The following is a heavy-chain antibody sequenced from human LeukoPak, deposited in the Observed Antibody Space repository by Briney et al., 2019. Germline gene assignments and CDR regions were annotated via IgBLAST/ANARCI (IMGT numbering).Heavy chain of an antibody. CDR2: INHSGST. CDR3: ARLDVGAPGY. V-gene: IGHV4-34*01. J-gene: IGHJ4*02. CDR1: GGSFSGYY. D-gene: IGHD1-26*01. Sequence: SETLSLTCAVYGGSFSGYYWSWIRQPPGKGLEWIGEINHSGSTNYNPSLKSRVTISVDTSKNQFSLKLSSVTAADTAVYYCARLDVGAPGYWGQGTLVTVSS.